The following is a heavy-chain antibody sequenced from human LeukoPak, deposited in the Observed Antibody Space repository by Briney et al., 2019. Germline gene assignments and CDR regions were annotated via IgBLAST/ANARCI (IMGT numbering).Heavy chain of an antibody. CDR3: AKEGYYGSGSYLGY. CDR1: GFTFSSYG. J-gene: IGHJ4*02. V-gene: IGHV3-30*18. D-gene: IGHD3-10*01. Sequence: GGSLRLSCAASGFTFSSYGMHWVRQAPGRGLEWVAVISYDGSNEHYADSVKGRFTISRDNSKNTVYMQMNSLRVEDTAVYHCAKEGYYGSGSYLGYWGQGTPVTVSS. CDR2: ISYDGSNE.